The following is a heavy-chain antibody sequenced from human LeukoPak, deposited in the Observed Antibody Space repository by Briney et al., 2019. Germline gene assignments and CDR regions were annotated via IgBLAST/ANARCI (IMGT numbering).Heavy chain of an antibody. Sequence: ASVKVSCKPSGYTFTSHGISWVRQAPGQGLEWVGWIAAYQGKIAYAQKFQGRVTMTTDTTTNTAYMELRSLRSDDTAVYYCARGSGSFDYWGQGTLVTVSS. D-gene: IGHD1-26*01. J-gene: IGHJ4*02. CDR1: GYTFTSHG. CDR2: IAAYQGKI. CDR3: ARGSGSFDY. V-gene: IGHV1-18*01.